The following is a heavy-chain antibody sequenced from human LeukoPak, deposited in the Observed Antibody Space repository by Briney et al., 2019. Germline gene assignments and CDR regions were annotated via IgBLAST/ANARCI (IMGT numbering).Heavy chain of an antibody. CDR1: GFTFSSYA. D-gene: IGHD3-10*02. Sequence: GGSLRLSCAASGFTFSSYAMSWVRQAPGKGLEWVSAISGSGGSTYYADSVKGRFTISIDNSKNTLYLQMNSLRAEDTAVYYCAKGPTYVPTIMDVWGQGTTVTVSS. J-gene: IGHJ6*02. V-gene: IGHV3-23*01. CDR3: AKGPTYVPTIMDV. CDR2: ISGSGGST.